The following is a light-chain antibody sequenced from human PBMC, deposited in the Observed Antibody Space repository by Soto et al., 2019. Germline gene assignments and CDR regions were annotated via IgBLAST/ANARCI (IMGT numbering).Light chain of an antibody. J-gene: IGKJ4*01. V-gene: IGKV1-9*01. Sequence: DIQMTQSPSTLSGSVGDRVTITFRASQDINSYLAWYQQKPGKAPNLLIYAGTSLQSGVPSRFSGSGSGTEFTLTISSLQPEDFATYYCQQLHVYPSTFGGGTKVDI. CDR3: QQLHVYPST. CDR2: AGT. CDR1: QDINSY.